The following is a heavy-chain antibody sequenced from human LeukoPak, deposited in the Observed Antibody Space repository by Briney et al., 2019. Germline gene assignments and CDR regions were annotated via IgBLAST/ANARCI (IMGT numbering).Heavy chain of an antibody. V-gene: IGHV4-30-4*08. Sequence: SETLSLTCTVSGGSISSGDYYWSWLRQPPGKGLEGIGYFYYSGSTYYNPSLKSRVTISVDTSKNQFSLKLSSVTAADTAVYYCARGDSSSSVPFDYWGQGTLVTVSS. J-gene: IGHJ4*02. D-gene: IGHD6-6*01. CDR2: FYYSGST. CDR1: GGSISSGDYY. CDR3: ARGDSSSSVPFDY.